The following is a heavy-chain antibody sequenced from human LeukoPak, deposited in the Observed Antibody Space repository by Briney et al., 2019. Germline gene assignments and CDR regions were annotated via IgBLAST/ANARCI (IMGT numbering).Heavy chain of an antibody. J-gene: IGHJ5*02. CDR2: ISSSSSYI. CDR1: GFTFSSYS. CDR3: VRVTFNQLLLPRFDP. V-gene: IGHV3-21*01. D-gene: IGHD2-2*01. Sequence: PGGSLRLSCAASGFTFSSYSMNWVRQAPGKGLEWVSSISSSSSYIYYADSVKGRFTISRDNAKNSLYLQMNSLRAEDTAVYYCVRVTFNQLLLPRFDPLGQGTLVTVSS.